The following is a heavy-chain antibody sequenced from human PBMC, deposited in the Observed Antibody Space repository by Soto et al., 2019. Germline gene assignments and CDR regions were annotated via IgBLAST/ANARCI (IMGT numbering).Heavy chain of an antibody. J-gene: IGHJ4*02. D-gene: IGHD5-12*01. V-gene: IGHV3-9*01. CDR1: GFTFGSYA. CDR3: AKDINTSGYSGYHGYDY. CDR2: ISWSSGST. Sequence: LSCAASGFTFGSYAMSWVRQAPGKGLEWVSGISWSSGSTGYADSVKGRFTISRDNAKNSLYLQMNSLRAEDTALYYCAKDINTSGYSGYHGYDYWGQGTLVTVSS.